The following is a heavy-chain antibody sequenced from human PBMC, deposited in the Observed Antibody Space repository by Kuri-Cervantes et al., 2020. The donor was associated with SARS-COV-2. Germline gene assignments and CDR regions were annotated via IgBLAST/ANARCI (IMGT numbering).Heavy chain of an antibody. CDR1: GYTFNSYA. CDR2: IIPLFGKA. Sequence: SVKVSCKASGYTFNSYAINWVRQAPGQGPEWMGGIIPLFGKANYAQEFQGRVTITAAKSTSTAYMELNSLRSDDTAVYYCARDFYCSSTSCSNYGMDVWGQGTTVTVSS. V-gene: IGHV1-69*06. CDR3: ARDFYCSSTSCSNYGMDV. D-gene: IGHD2-2*01. J-gene: IGHJ6*02.